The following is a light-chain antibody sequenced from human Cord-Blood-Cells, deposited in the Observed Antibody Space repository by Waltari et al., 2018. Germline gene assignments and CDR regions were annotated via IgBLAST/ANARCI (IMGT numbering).Light chain of an antibody. Sequence: EIVLTQSPSTLSLSPGERATLPCRASQSVSSYLAWYQQKPGKAPRLLIYDASNRATGIPARFGGSGSGTDFTLTISSLEPEDFAVYYCQQRSNWPPATFGPGTKVDIK. V-gene: IGKV3-11*01. J-gene: IGKJ3*01. CDR3: QQRSNWPPAT. CDR1: QSVSSY. CDR2: DAS.